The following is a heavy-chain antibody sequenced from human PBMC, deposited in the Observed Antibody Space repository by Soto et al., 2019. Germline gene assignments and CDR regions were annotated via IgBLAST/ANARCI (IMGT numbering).Heavy chain of an antibody. J-gene: IGHJ4*02. V-gene: IGHV3-30*04. D-gene: IGHD3-10*01. CDR2: ISYDGRNK. Sequence: QVQLVESGGGVVQPGRSLRLSCAASGLTFRSYAMHWVRQAPGKGLEWVAVISYDGRNKDYEDSVKGRFTISRDNSKNALYLQINRITAPNTAVYHCTTEIERFLRYWGQGTLVTVSS. CDR3: TTEIERFLRY. CDR1: GLTFRSYA.